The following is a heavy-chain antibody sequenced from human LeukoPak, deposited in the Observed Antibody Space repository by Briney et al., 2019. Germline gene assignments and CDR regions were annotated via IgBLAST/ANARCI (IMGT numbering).Heavy chain of an antibody. D-gene: IGHD2/OR15-2a*01. J-gene: IGHJ6*04. CDR3: AKHSTRGRGVIVDYYFYYYGMDV. V-gene: IGHV3-23*01. Sequence: PGGSLRVSCAASGFTFSKYAMSWVRQAPGKGLEWVSAISGSGGSTHYADSVKGRFTISRDNSKNTLFLQMNGLRAADTAVYYCAKHSTRGRGVIVDYYFYYYGMDVWGKGTTVTVSS. CDR2: ISGSGGST. CDR1: GFTFSKYA.